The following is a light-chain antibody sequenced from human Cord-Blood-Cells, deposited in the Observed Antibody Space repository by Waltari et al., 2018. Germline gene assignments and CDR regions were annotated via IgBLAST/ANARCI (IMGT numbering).Light chain of an antibody. J-gene: IGLJ2*01. CDR3: QVWDSSSDHVV. V-gene: IGLV3-21*03. CDR1: HIGRKS. Sequence: SYVLTQPPSVSVAPGKTARITCGGNHIGRKSVHSYQQKPGQAPVLVVYDDSDRPSGIPERFSGSNSGNTATLTISRVEAGDEADYYCQVWDSSSDHVVFGGGTKLTVL. CDR2: DDS.